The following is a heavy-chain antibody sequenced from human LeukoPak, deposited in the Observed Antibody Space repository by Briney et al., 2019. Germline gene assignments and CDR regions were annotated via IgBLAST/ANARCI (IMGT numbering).Heavy chain of an antibody. V-gene: IGHV3-21*01. CDR1: GFLFSDFIDHP. D-gene: IGHD2-21*01. J-gene: IGHJ4*02. Sequence: GGSLRLSCADSGFLFSDFIDHPMVWVRQAPGKGLEWVSYISSSSTSISYADSVRGRFSISRDNAQRSLYLHMNSLRDEDTAVYYCAREFSVVGNFDYWGQGTLVIVSS. CDR3: AREFSVVGNFDY. CDR2: ISSSSTSI.